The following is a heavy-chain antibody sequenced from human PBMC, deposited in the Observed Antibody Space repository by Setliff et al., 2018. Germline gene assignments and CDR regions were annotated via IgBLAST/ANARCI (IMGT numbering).Heavy chain of an antibody. CDR3: ARMTGFQYIDV. V-gene: IGHV4-61*09. Sequence: PSETLSLTCTVSGGSVNSGYDNWNWLRQPAGKGLEWIGHINRRGSTNFSPSLKSRVTISLDTSKNQFSLTLTSVTAADTAVYYCARMTGFQYIDVWGKGTTVTVSS. CDR2: INRRGST. CDR1: GGSVNSGYDN. J-gene: IGHJ6*03. D-gene: IGHD3-3*01.